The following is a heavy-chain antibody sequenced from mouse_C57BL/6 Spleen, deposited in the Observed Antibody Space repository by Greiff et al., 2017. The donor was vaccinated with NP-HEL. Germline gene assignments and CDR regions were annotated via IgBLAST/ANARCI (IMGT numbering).Heavy chain of an antibody. Sequence: QVHVKQSGAELVRPGASVTLSCKASGYTFTDYEMHWVKQTPVHGLEWIGAIDPETGGTAYNQKFKGKAILTADKSSSTAYMELRSLTSEDSAVYYCTRSNYYGSSLDYWGQGTTLTVSS. CDR3: TRSNYYGSSLDY. CDR2: IDPETGGT. J-gene: IGHJ2*01. D-gene: IGHD1-1*01. CDR1: GYTFTDYE. V-gene: IGHV1-15*01.